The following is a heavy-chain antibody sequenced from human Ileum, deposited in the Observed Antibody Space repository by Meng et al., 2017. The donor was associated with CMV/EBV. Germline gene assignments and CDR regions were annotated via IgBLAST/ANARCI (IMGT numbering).Heavy chain of an antibody. D-gene: IGHD3-3*01. J-gene: IGHJ6*02. CDR1: GFTFSNYG. Sequence: GGSLRLSCVASGFTFSNYGMHWVRQAPGKGLEWVAFIQHDGGNKYYADSVKGRFTISRDNAKNSLYLQMNSLRAEDTAVYYCARDADFWSGYYIYYYYGMDVWGQGTTVTVSS. V-gene: IGHV3-30*02. CDR3: ARDADFWSGYYIYYYYGMDV. CDR2: IQHDGGNK.